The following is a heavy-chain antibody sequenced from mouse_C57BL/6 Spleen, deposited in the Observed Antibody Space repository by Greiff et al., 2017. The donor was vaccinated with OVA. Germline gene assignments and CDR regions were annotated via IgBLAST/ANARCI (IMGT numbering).Heavy chain of an antibody. CDR1: GYTFTDYY. D-gene: IGHD2-5*01. CDR3: ARDSNYLDY. J-gene: IGHJ2*01. Sequence: VQLQESGAELVRPGASVKLSCKASGYTFTDYYINWVKQRPGQGLEWIARIYPGSGNTYYNEKFKGKATLTAEKSSSTAYMQLSSLTSEDSAVYFCARDSNYLDYWGQGTTLTVSS. V-gene: IGHV1-76*01. CDR2: IYPGSGNT.